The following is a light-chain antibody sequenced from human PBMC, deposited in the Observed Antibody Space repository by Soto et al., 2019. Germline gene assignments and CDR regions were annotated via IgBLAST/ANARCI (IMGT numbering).Light chain of an antibody. CDR1: SSNIGAGYD. CDR3: QSYDSSLRGSRV. J-gene: IGLJ2*01. CDR2: GNS. V-gene: IGLV1-40*01. Sequence: QSVLTQPPSVSGAPGQRVTISSTGSSSNIGAGYDVHWYQQLPGTAPKLLIYGNSNRPSGVPDRFSGSKSGTSASLAITGLQAEDEADYYCQSYDSSLRGSRVFGGGTQLTVL.